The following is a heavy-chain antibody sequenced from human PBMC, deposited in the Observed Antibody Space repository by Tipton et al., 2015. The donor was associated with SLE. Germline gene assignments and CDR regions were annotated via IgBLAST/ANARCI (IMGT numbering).Heavy chain of an antibody. CDR3: ARGEQLVDAFDI. J-gene: IGHJ3*02. Sequence: GSLRLSCAASGFTFHDYAMHWVRQAPGKGLVWVSRINSDGSSTSYADSVKGRFTISRDNAKNTLYLQMNSLRAEDTAVYYCARGEQLVDAFDIWGQGTMVTVSS. CDR2: INSDGSST. V-gene: IGHV3-74*01. CDR1: GFTFHDYA. D-gene: IGHD6-6*01.